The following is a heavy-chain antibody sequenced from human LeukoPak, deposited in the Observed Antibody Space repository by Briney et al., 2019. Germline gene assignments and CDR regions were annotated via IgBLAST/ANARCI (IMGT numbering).Heavy chain of an antibody. J-gene: IGHJ4*02. CDR3: AKSQRGCSSTSCYTRPLDY. CDR2: IYSGGST. Sequence: GGSLRLSCAASGFTVSSNYMSWVRQAPGKGLEWVSVIYSGGSTYYADSVKGRFTISRDNSKNTLYLQMNSLRAEDTAVYYCAKSQRGCSSTSCYTRPLDYWGQGTLVTVSS. CDR1: GFTVSSNY. D-gene: IGHD2-2*02. V-gene: IGHV3-53*05.